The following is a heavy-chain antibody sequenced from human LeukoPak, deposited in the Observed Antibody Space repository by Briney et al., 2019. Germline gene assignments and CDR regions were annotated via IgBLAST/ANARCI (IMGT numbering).Heavy chain of an antibody. Sequence: ASVKVSCKASGYTFTSYYMHWVRQAPGQGLEWMGIINPSGGSTSYAQKFQGTVTMTRDTSTSTVYMELSSLRSEDTAVYYSARDLGPVVAASHNWFDPWGQGTLVTVSS. CDR1: GYTFTSYY. CDR2: INPSGGST. V-gene: IGHV1-46*01. D-gene: IGHD2-15*01. J-gene: IGHJ5*02. CDR3: ARDLGPVVAASHNWFDP.